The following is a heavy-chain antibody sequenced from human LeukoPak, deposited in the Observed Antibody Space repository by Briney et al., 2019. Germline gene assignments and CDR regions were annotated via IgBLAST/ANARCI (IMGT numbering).Heavy chain of an antibody. CDR2: IYPGDSDT. Sequence: GESLKISCKASGYSFTSYWIAWVRQMPGKGLEWMGIIYPGDSDTRYSPSFQGQVTISADKSINTAYLQWSSLRASDTAMYYCARLGVHIAARPFDYWGQGTLVTVSS. V-gene: IGHV5-51*01. CDR1: GYSFTSYW. D-gene: IGHD6-6*01. J-gene: IGHJ4*02. CDR3: ARLGVHIAARPFDY.